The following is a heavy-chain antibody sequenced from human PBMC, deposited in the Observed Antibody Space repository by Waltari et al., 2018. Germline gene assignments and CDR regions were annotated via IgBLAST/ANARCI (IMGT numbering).Heavy chain of an antibody. CDR1: GYRFTTHD. Sequence: QVQLDQSGAELQKPGAAVKVSCKAPGYRFTTHDINWVRQATGPGPEWLGWMNPESGNTGYAQKFQGRVTMTRDTSTTTAYMELSSLRSDDTAVYFCARGLSSSWFGMDVWGQGTAVTVSS. V-gene: IGHV1-8*01. CDR3: ARGLSSSWFGMDV. CDR2: MNPESGNT. J-gene: IGHJ6*02. D-gene: IGHD6-13*01.